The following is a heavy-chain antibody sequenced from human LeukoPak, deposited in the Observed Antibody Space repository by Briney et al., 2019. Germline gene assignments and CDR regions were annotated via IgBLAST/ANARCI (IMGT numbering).Heavy chain of an antibody. CDR3: ARGRRDGSHDAFDI. J-gene: IGHJ3*02. CDR1: GFTFSRYS. D-gene: IGHD5-24*01. Sequence: GGSLRLSCAASGFTFSRYSMNWVRQAPGKGLEWVSSISSSSSYIYYADSVKGRFTISRDNAKNSLYLQMNSLRAEDTAVYYRARGRRDGSHDAFDIWGQGTMVTVSS. V-gene: IGHV3-21*01. CDR2: ISSSSSYI.